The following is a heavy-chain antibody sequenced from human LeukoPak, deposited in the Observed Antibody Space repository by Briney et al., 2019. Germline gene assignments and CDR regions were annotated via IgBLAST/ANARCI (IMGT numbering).Heavy chain of an antibody. CDR2: ISSSSSYI. J-gene: IGHJ6*03. CDR3: ARDTAVGYMVRGYSYYYYMDV. Sequence: PGGSLRLSCAASGFTFSSYSMNWVRQAPGKGLEWVSSISSSSSYIYYADSVKGRFTISRDNAKNSLYLQMNSPRAEDTAVYYCARDTAVGYMVRGYSYYYYMDVWGKGTTVTVSS. V-gene: IGHV3-21*01. CDR1: GFTFSSYS. D-gene: IGHD3-10*01.